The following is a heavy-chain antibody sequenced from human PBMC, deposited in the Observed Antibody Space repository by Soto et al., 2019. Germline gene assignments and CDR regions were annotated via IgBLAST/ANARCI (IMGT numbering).Heavy chain of an antibody. CDR3: ARDLGITGNNWFDP. CDR1: GGSISSYY. V-gene: IGHV4-4*07. Sequence: SETLSLTCTVSGGSISSYYWSWIRQPAGKGLEWIGRIYTSGITNYNPSLKSRVTMSVDTSKNQFSLKLSSVTAADTAVYYCARDLGITGNNWFDPCGQRTLVTVSS. D-gene: IGHD1-20*01. J-gene: IGHJ5*02. CDR2: IYTSGIT.